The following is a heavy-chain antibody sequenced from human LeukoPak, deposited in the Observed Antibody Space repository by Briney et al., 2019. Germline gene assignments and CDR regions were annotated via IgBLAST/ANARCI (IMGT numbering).Heavy chain of an antibody. CDR3: ARDLFVVRGPYPTSPFDY. J-gene: IGHJ4*02. D-gene: IGHD3-10*01. Sequence: ASVTVSCKASGYTFTGYYMHWVRQAPGQGLEWMGWINPNSGGTNYAQKFQGRVTTTRDTSISTAYMELSRLRSDDTAVYYCARDLFVVRGPYPTSPFDYWGQGTLVTVSS. CDR2: INPNSGGT. V-gene: IGHV1-2*02. CDR1: GYTFTGYY.